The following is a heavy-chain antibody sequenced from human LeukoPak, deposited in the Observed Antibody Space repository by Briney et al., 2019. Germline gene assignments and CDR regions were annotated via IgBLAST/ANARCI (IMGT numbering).Heavy chain of an antibody. CDR1: GFTFNSYW. V-gene: IGHV3-7*01. CDR3: ARKRGSHWFDS. Sequence: PGGSLRLSCAPSGFTFNSYWMTWVRQAPGKGLEWVANIKQDGSEKYHVDSVKGRFTISRDNAKNSLYLQVSSLRAEDTAVYYCARKRGSHWFDSWGQGTLVTVSS. CDR2: IKQDGSEK. D-gene: IGHD5-24*01. J-gene: IGHJ5*01.